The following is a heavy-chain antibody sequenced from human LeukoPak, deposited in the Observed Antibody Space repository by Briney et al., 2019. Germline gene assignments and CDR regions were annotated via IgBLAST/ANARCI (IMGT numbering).Heavy chain of an antibody. Sequence: GSAVKVSCKASVGTFSSYAFSWVRQAPGQGLEWMGRIIPILGIANYAQKFQGRVTITADKSTSTAYMELRSLRSEDTAVYYCARDNVVVPAAMPYYYYGMDVWGQGTTVTVSS. CDR3: ARDNVVVPAAMPYYYYGMDV. CDR2: IIPILGIA. D-gene: IGHD2-2*01. J-gene: IGHJ6*02. CDR1: VGTFSSYA. V-gene: IGHV1-69*04.